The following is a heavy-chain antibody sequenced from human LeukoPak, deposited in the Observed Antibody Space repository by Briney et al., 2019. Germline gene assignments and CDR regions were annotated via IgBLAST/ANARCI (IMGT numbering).Heavy chain of an antibody. J-gene: IGHJ4*02. D-gene: IGHD3-10*01. Sequence: GGSLRLSCTASGFTFGDYAMSWVRQAPGKGLEWVGFIRSKAYGGTTEYAASVKGRFTISRDDSKSIAYLQMNSLKTEDTAVYYCTRGVLLWFGALLRENYFDYWSQGTLVTVSS. CDR1: GFTFGDYA. CDR3: TRGVLLWFGALLRENYFDY. CDR2: IRSKAYGGTT. V-gene: IGHV3-49*04.